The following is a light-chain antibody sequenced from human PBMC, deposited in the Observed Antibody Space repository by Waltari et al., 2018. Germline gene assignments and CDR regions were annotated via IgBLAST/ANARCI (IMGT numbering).Light chain of an antibody. CDR2: DVS. CDR3: SSYTSSSTHVV. CDR1: SSDVGGYNY. J-gene: IGLJ2*01. V-gene: IGLV2-14*03. Sequence: QSALTQPASVSGSPGQSITISCTGTSSDVGGYNYVSWYQPHPGKAPKPMIYDVSNRPSGVSNRFSGSKSGNTASLAISGLQAEDEADYYCSSYTSSSTHVVFGGGTKLTVL.